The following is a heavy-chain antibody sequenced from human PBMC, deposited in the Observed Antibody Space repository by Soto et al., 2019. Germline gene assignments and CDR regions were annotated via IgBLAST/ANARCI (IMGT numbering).Heavy chain of an antibody. CDR1: GFNFRNYG. D-gene: IGHD5-12*01. V-gene: IGHV3-33*01. J-gene: IGHJ4*02. CDR3: ARLYTWIMDY. CDR2: IWYDGSNK. Sequence: QVQLVESGGGVVQPGRSLRLSCAASGFNFRNYGMHWVRQAPGKGLEWVAIIWYDGSNKYYADSVKGRFTISRDNSKDTLYLQINNLRAEDTAVYYCARLYTWIMDYWGQGTLVTVSS.